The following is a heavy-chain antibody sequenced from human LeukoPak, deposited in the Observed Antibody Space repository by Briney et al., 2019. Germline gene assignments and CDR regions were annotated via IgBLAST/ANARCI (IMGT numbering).Heavy chain of an antibody. CDR3: ARQTLIAGTSYWYFDL. J-gene: IGHJ2*01. CDR2: IYPGDSDT. Sequence: RGESLKISCKGSGYSFTSYWIGWVRQMPGKGLQWMGIIYPGDSDTRYSPSFQGQVTISADKSISTAYLQWSSLKASDTAMYYCARQTLIAGTSYWYFDLWGRGTLVTVSP. V-gene: IGHV5-51*01. CDR1: GYSFTSYW. D-gene: IGHD1-20*01.